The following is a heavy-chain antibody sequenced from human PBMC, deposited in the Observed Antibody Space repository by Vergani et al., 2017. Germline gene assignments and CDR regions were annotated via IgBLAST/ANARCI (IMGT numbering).Heavy chain of an antibody. CDR3: ARATDYGDFFDY. D-gene: IGHD4-17*01. J-gene: IGHJ4*02. CDR1: GFTFSNAW. V-gene: IGHV3-15*01. CDR2: IKSKTDGGTT. Sequence: EVQLVESGGGLVQPGGSLRLSCAASGFTFSNAWMSWVRQAPGKGLEWVGRIKSKTDGGTTDYAAPVKGRFTISRDDSKNTLYLQMNSLRAEDTAVYYCARATDYGDFFDYWGQGTLVTVSS.